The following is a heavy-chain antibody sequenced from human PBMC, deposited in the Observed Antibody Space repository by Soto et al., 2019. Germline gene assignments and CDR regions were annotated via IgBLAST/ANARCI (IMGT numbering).Heavy chain of an antibody. CDR1: GGSISSYY. D-gene: IGHD3-3*01. V-gene: IGHV4-59*01. J-gene: IGHJ5*02. CDR3: ARDFLFYDFWSGPHRGWFDP. CDR2: IYYSGST. Sequence: PSETLSLTCTVSGGSISSYYWSWIRQPPGKGLEWIGYIYYSGSTNYNPSLKSRVTISVDTSKNQISLKLSSVTAADTAVYYCARDFLFYDFWSGPHRGWFDPWGQGTLVTVSS.